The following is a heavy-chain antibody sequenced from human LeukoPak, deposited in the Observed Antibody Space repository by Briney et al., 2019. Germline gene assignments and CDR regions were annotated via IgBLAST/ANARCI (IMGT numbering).Heavy chain of an antibody. J-gene: IGHJ5*02. Sequence: GGSLRLSCAASGFTFNNAWMSWVRQAPGKGLEWVGRIKSKSDGGTIDYAAPVKGRFTISRDDSKNTLYLQMNSLKSEDTAVYYCTRFWGRDNWFDPWGQGTLVTVSS. CDR2: IKSKSDGGTI. CDR3: TRFWGRDNWFDP. D-gene: IGHD3-16*01. V-gene: IGHV3-15*01. CDR1: GFTFNNAW.